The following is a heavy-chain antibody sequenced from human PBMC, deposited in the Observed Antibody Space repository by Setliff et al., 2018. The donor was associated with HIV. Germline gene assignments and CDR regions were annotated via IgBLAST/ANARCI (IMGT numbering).Heavy chain of an antibody. CDR3: ARERWLRSHYYYYMDV. V-gene: IGHV3-53*01. J-gene: IGHJ6*03. CDR1: GFTVSSNY. CDR2: IYSGGST. Sequence: QPGGSLRLSCAASGFTVSSNYMSWVRQAPGKGLEWVSVIYSGGSTYYADSVKGRFTISRDNSKNTLYLQMNSLRAEDTAVYYCARERWLRSHYYYYMDVWGKGTTVTAP. D-gene: IGHD5-12*01.